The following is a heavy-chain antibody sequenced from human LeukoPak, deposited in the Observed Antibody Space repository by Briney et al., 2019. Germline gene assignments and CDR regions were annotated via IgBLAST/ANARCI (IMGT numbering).Heavy chain of an antibody. Sequence: GESLKISCKGSGYSFTSYWIVWVRQMPGKGLEWMGIIYPGDSDTRYSPSFQGQVTISADKSVSTAYLQWNSLNASDTAIYYCARTYRTRWYPDDYWGQGTLVTVSP. J-gene: IGHJ4*02. CDR1: GYSFTSYW. V-gene: IGHV5-51*01. CDR3: ARTYRTRWYPDDY. CDR2: IYPGDSDT. D-gene: IGHD6-13*01.